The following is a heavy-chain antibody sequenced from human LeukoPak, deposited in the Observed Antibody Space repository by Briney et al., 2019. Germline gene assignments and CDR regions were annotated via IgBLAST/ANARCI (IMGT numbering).Heavy chain of an antibody. CDR2: ISWNSGSI. V-gene: IGHV3-9*03. CDR1: GFTFDDYA. D-gene: IGHD2-15*01. Sequence: PGGSLRLSCAASGFTFDDYAMHWVRQAPGKGLEWVSGISWNSGSIGYADSVKGRFTISGDNAKNSLYLQMNSLRAEDMALYYCAVLTPRSDYWGQGTLVTVSS. J-gene: IGHJ4*02. CDR3: AVLTPRSDY.